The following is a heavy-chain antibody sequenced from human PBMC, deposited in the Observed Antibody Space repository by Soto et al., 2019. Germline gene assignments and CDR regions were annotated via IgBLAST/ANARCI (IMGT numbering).Heavy chain of an antibody. CDR1: SGSISSSNW. V-gene: IGHV4-4*02. Sequence: SVTLSLTCAVISGSISSSNWWRWVGQTPGQGLEWIGEIYHSGSTNYNPSLKSRVTISVDKAKNQFSLKLSSVTAADTAVYYCASGRIAAAGMYYYYYGMDVWGQGTTVT. J-gene: IGHJ6*02. D-gene: IGHD6-13*01. CDR2: IYHSGST. CDR3: ASGRIAAAGMYYYYYGMDV.